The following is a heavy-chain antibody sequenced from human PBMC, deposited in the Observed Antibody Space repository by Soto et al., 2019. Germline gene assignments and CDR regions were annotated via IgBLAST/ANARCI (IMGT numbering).Heavy chain of an antibody. V-gene: IGHV4-39*02. CDR1: GGSINYNSYY. J-gene: IGHJ5*02. Sequence: RSLACSVSGGSINYNSYYWGGIRQPPGKGQEWVGGIFYTGTTYYSPSLKDRVSISVDTPKNSFSLNMTSVTAADTAVYFCATLGVVALVANAWGQGTLVAVSS. CDR3: ATLGVVALVANA. CDR2: IFYTGTT. D-gene: IGHD2-21*01.